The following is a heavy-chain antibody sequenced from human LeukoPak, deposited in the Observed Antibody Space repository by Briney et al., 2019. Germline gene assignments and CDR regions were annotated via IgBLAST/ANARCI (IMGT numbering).Heavy chain of an antibody. CDR3: AKDLLRWSFDY. Sequence: GSLRLSCAASGFTFSSNAMTWVRQAPGKGLEWVSAIHGSDDNTHYADSVKGRFTISRGKSKNTLYLQMNSLRADDTAVYYCAKDLLRWSFDYWGQGTLVTVSS. V-gene: IGHV3-23*01. CDR1: GFTFSSNA. D-gene: IGHD4-23*01. CDR2: IHGSDDNT. J-gene: IGHJ4*02.